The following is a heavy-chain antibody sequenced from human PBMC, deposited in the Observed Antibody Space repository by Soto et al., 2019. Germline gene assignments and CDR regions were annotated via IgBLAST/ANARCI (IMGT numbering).Heavy chain of an antibody. J-gene: IGHJ4*02. D-gene: IGHD2-21*01. CDR2: IDPSDSYT. V-gene: IGHV5-10-1*01. Sequence: PGESLKISCKGSGYSFTNYWISWVLQMPGKGLEWMWRIDPSDSYTNYSPSFPGHVTISVDKSTSTAYLQWSSLKASDTARYYCARYSNSAGPAFLYDRRDYYCDYWGQGTLVTVSS. CDR3: ARYSNSAGPAFLYDRRDYYCDY. CDR1: GYSFTNYW.